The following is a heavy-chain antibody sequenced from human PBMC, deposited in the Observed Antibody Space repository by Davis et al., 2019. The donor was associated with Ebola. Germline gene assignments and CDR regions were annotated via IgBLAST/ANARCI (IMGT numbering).Heavy chain of an antibody. D-gene: IGHD3-22*01. CDR1: GFTFSSYW. V-gene: IGHV3-7*01. Sequence: GESLKISCAASGFTFSSYWMSWVRQAPGKGLEWVANIKQDGSEKYYVDSVKGRFTISRDNAKNSLYLQMNSLRAEDTAVYYCARDKPAYYYDRGYFQHWARAPWSPSPQ. J-gene: IGHJ1*01. CDR2: IKQDGSEK. CDR3: ARDKPAYYYDRGYFQH.